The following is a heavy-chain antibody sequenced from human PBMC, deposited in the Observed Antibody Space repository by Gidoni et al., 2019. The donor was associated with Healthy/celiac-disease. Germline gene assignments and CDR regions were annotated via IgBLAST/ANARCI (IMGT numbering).Heavy chain of an antibody. Sequence: EVQLVESGGGLVKPGGSLRLPCAASGFTLSSYWMHWVRQAPGKGLVWVPRINSDGVSTSYADSVKGRFTISRDNAKNTLYLQMNSLRAEDTAVYYCARDRPIVATDYFDYWGQGTLVTVSS. D-gene: IGHD5-12*01. J-gene: IGHJ4*02. V-gene: IGHV3-74*01. CDR1: GFTLSSYW. CDR2: INSDGVST. CDR3: ARDRPIVATDYFDY.